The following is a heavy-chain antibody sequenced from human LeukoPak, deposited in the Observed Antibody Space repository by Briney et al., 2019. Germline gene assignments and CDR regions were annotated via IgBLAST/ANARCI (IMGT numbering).Heavy chain of an antibody. Sequence: GGSLRLSCAASGFTFSSYAMSWVRQAPGKGLEWVSAISGSGGSTYYADSVKGRFTISRDNSKNTLYLQMNSLRAEDTAVYYCAKDEWIVGYYYYYGVDVWGQGTTVTVSS. D-gene: IGHD1-26*01. CDR3: AKDEWIVGYYYYYGVDV. J-gene: IGHJ6*02. CDR1: GFTFSSYA. CDR2: ISGSGGST. V-gene: IGHV3-23*01.